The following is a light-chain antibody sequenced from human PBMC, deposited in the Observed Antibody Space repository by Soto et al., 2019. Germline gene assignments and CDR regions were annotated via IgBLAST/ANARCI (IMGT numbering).Light chain of an antibody. J-gene: IGLJ1*01. CDR2: EVR. CDR3: SSYTTSSAVV. V-gene: IGLV2-14*01. CDR1: SRDVGAYKY. Sequence: QFVLTQPASVSGSPGQSITISCTGTSRDVGAYKYVSWYQQHAGRAPQLIIFEVRNRPSGVSNRFSGSKSGNTASLTISGLQAEDEADYYCSSYTTSSAVVFGTGTKVTVL.